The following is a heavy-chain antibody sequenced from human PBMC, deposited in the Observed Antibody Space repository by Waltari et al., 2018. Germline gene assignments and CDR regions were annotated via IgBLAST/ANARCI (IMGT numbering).Heavy chain of an antibody. J-gene: IGHJ3*01. Sequence: EAQLVETGGGLVKPGGSLRLSCLSSGFTFSRFFMNWVRQAPGKGPERVASIRYGSGYISYGDSVKGRFTISRDNSKNLLYLEMNNLRVEDTATYYCARHYGDAFDLWGQGTRVTVSA. V-gene: IGHV3-21*02. D-gene: IGHD3-16*01. CDR1: GFTFSRFF. CDR3: ARHYGDAFDL. CDR2: IRYGSGYI.